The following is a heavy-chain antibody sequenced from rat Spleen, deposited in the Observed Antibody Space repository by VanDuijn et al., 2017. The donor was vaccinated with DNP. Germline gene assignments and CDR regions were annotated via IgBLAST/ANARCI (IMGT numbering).Heavy chain of an antibody. CDR2: ITSSGGST. CDR1: GFTFNKYW. V-gene: IGHV5-31*01. CDR3: ARQREFGDWFYDL. Sequence: EVQLVESGGGLVQPGRSMKLSCVASGFTFNKYWMTWIRQVPGKGLEWVAAITSSGGSTYYPDSVKGRFTISRDNAKSTLYLQMNSLRSEDMATYYCARQREFGDWFYDLWGPGTMVTVSS. D-gene: IGHD4-3*01. J-gene: IGHJ1*01.